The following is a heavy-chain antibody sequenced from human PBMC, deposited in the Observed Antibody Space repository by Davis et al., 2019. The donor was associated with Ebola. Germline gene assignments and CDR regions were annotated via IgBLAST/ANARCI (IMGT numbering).Heavy chain of an antibody. CDR1: GFTFSDYY. CDR2: ISSSGSPI. D-gene: IGHD3-10*01. CDR3: ARRITMVRGVIEMECWFDP. Sequence: PGGSLRLSCAASGFTFSDYYMSWIRQAPGKGLEWVSYISSSGSPIYYADSVKGRFTISRDNAKNSLHLQMNSLRAEDTAVYYCARRITMVRGVIEMECWFDPWGQGTLVTVSS. J-gene: IGHJ5*02. V-gene: IGHV3-11*04.